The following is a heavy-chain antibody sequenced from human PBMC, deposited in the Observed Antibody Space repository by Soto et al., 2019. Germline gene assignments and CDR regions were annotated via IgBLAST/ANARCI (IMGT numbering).Heavy chain of an antibody. V-gene: IGHV4-59*06. J-gene: IGHJ4*02. CDR1: GASVINDY. D-gene: IGHD6-6*01. CDR3: AREDSSSYY. CDR2: IYYSGST. Sequence: SETLSLTCTVTGASVINDYWNWIRQPPGKGLEWIGYIYYSGSTYYNPSLKSRVTISVDTSKNQFSLKLSSVTAADTAVYYCAREDSSSYYWGQGTLVTVSS.